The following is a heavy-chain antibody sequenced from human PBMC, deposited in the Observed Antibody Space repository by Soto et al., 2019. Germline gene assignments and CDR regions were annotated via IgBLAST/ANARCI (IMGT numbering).Heavy chain of an antibody. CDR2: ISSSSSYI. D-gene: IGHD4-17*01. CDR1: GFTFSSYS. CDR3: AIDYGDDTNY. J-gene: IGHJ4*02. V-gene: IGHV3-21*01. Sequence: GGSLRLSCAASGFTFSSYSMNWVRQAPGKGLEWVSSISSSSSYIYYANSVKGRFTISRDNAKNSLYLQMNSLRAEDTAVYYCAIDYGDDTNYWGQGTLVTVSS.